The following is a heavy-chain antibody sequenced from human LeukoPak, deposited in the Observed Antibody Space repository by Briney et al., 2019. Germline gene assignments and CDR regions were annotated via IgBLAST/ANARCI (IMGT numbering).Heavy chain of an antibody. Sequence: GGSLRLSCAASGFTFSDYCMSWIRQAPGKGLEWVSVIYRSGTTYYADSVKGRFTISRDNSKNTLYLQMNSLRVEDTAVYYCARDVEATWGQGTLVTVSS. V-gene: IGHV3-53*01. CDR1: GFTFSDYC. D-gene: IGHD1-1*01. J-gene: IGHJ5*02. CDR2: IYRSGTT. CDR3: ARDVEAT.